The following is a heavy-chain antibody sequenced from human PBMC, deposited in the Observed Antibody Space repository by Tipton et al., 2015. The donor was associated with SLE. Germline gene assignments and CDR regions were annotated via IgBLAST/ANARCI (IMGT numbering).Heavy chain of an antibody. V-gene: IGHV4-61*02. CDR2: IFSSGHT. Sequence: TLSLTCTVSGASISSDTYYWSWVRQPAGKGPEWIGRIFSSGHTNYNPSLKSRVTISVDTSKNQFSLKLSSVTAADTAVYYCARHSRDIVVVTPHGAFDIWGQGTMVTVSS. J-gene: IGHJ3*02. D-gene: IGHD2-21*02. CDR1: GASISSDTYY. CDR3: ARHSRDIVVVTPHGAFDI.